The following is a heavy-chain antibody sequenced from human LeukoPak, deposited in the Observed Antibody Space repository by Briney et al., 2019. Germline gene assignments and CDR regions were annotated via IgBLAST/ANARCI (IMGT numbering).Heavy chain of an antibody. D-gene: IGHD6-13*01. CDR3: AKQSAGSAAWYSLHYDF. CDR1: GFTFSNYG. CDR2: VDGGGGGT. Sequence: QSGGSLRLSCAASGFTFSNYGMHWVRQAPGRGLEWVSSVDGGGGGTYYADSVKGRFTISRDNSKDTLYLQMNGLRAEDTAVYFCAKQSAGSAAWYSLHYDFWGQGTLVTVSS. V-gene: IGHV3-23*01. J-gene: IGHJ4*02.